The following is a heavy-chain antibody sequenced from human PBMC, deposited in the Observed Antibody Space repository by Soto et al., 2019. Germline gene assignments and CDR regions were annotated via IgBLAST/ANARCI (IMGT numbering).Heavy chain of an antibody. CDR1: GGSISSGGYS. CDR3: DRVPDY. V-gene: IGHV4-30-2*01. J-gene: IGHJ4*01. CDR2: IYHIGST. Sequence: QLQLQESGSGLVKPSQTLSPTCAVSGGSISSGGYSWSWIRQPPGKGLEWIGYIYHIGSTYYNPSLKSRVIISVDRHKTQFSMKLSSVTAADTAVYYCDRVPDYWGHGTLVTVSS.